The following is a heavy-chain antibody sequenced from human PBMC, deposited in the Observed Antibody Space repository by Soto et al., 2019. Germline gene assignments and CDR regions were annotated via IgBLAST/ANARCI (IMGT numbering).Heavy chain of an antibody. CDR3: ARENYDILTGYPHFDY. D-gene: IGHD3-9*01. J-gene: IGHJ4*02. CDR1: GLTFGDYA. V-gene: IGHV3-21*01. CDR2: ISSSSSYI. Sequence: GGSLRLSCTASGLTFGDYAMNWVRQAPGKGLEWVSSISSSSSYIYYADSVKGRFTISRDNAKNSLYLQMNSLRAEDTAVYYCARENYDILTGYPHFDYWGQGTLVTVSS.